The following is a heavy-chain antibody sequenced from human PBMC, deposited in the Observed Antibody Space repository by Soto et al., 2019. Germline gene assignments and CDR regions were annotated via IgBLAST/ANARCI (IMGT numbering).Heavy chain of an antibody. CDR1: GFTFSNAW. Sequence: EVQLVESGGGLMKPGGSLRLSCAASGFTFSNAWMNWVSQAPGKGLEWVGRIKSKADGETTDYAAPVKGRFSISRDDSESTLYLEMISLRSEDTAVYYCTKLPRFDSSGYHYPTRDYWGHGTLVTVSS. D-gene: IGHD3-22*01. CDR3: TKLPRFDSSGYHYPTRDY. CDR2: IKSKADGETT. J-gene: IGHJ4*01. V-gene: IGHV3-15*07.